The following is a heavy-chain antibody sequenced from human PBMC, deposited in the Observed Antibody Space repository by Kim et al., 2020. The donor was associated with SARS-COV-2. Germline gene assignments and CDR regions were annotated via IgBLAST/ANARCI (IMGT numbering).Heavy chain of an antibody. Sequence: GESLKISCKGSGYSFTSYWISWVRQMPGKGLEWMGRIDPSDSYTNYSPSFQGHVTISADKSISTAYLQWSSLKASDTAMYYCARAPWFGELFMFHGMDVWGQGTTVTVSS. CDR3: ARAPWFGELFMFHGMDV. D-gene: IGHD3-10*01. J-gene: IGHJ6*02. CDR2: IDPSDSYT. V-gene: IGHV5-10-1*01. CDR1: GYSFTSYW.